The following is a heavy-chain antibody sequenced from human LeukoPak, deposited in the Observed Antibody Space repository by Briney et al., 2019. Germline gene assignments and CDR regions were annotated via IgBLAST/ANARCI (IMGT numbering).Heavy chain of an antibody. CDR2: IDWDDDK. CDR3: ARIHRYGPAGYYGMDV. D-gene: IGHD5-18*01. Sequence: SGPALVKPTQTLTLTCTFSGFSLRPSGMCVSWIRQPPGKALEWLARIDWDDDKYYSTSLKTRLTISKDSSKNQVVFTMTNMDPVDTATYYCARIHRYGPAGYYGMDVWGQGTTVTVSS. J-gene: IGHJ6*02. V-gene: IGHV2-70*11. CDR1: GFSLRPSGMC.